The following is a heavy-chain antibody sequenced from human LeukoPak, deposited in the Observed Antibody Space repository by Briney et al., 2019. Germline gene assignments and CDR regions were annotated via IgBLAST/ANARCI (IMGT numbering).Heavy chain of an antibody. Sequence: SETLSLTCTVSGGSISSSSYSWGWIRQPPGKGLEWIGSIYYSGSTYYNPSLKSRVTISVDTSKNQFSLKLSSVTAADTAVYYCARQGIAVAGTRNYYYYGMDVWGQGTTVTVSS. CDR3: ARQGIAVAGTRNYYYYGMDV. J-gene: IGHJ6*02. D-gene: IGHD6-19*01. CDR2: IYYSGST. CDR1: GGSISSSSYS. V-gene: IGHV4-39*01.